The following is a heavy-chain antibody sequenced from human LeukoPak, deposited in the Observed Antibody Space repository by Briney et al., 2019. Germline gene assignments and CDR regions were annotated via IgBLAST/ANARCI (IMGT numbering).Heavy chain of an antibody. J-gene: IGHJ6*03. CDR1: GYTFTSYD. Sequence: ASVKVSCKASGYTFTSYDINWVRQATGQGLEWMGWMNPNSGNTGYAQKFQGRVTITRNTSISTAYMELSSLRSEDTAVYYCARAPAPNLGIRHYYYYYMDVWGKGTTVTVSS. CDR2: MNPNSGNT. V-gene: IGHV1-8*03. CDR3: ARAPAPNLGIRHYYYYYMDV. D-gene: IGHD7-27*01.